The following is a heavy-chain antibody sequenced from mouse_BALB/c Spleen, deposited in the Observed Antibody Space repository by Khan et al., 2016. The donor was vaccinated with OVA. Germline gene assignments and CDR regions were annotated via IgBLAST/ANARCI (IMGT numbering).Heavy chain of an antibody. CDR2: ISSGGDYT. CDR1: GFTFSSYS. D-gene: IGHD4-1*01. CDR3: ASHLTGSFAY. V-gene: IGHV5-6*01. Sequence: EVELVESGGDLVKPGGSLKLFCAASGFTFSSYSMSWVRQTPDKRLEWVATISSGGDYTYYPDSVKGRFTISRDNAKNTLYLQMSSLKSEDTAMYYCASHLTGSFAYWGQGTLVTVSA. J-gene: IGHJ3*01.